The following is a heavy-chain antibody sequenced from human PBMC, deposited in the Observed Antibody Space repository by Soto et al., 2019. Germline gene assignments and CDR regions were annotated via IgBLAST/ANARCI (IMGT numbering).Heavy chain of an antibody. J-gene: IGHJ4*02. D-gene: IGHD3-10*01. CDR1: GFTFSDRG. Sequence: QVQLVESGGGVVQPGRSLRLSCAASGFTFSDRGMHWVRQAPGKGLEWVAIISYDGINKYYIDSVKGRFTISRDNSKNPLYLQMDRLSGADTGVYYCAMPTVYNSGWFGLVDYWGQGTLVTVSS. V-gene: IGHV3-30*03. CDR3: AMPTVYNSGWFGLVDY. CDR2: ISYDGINK.